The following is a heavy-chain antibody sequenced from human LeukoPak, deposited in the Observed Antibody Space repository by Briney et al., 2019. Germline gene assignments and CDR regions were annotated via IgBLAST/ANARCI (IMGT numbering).Heavy chain of an antibody. J-gene: IGHJ4*02. D-gene: IGHD3-22*01. V-gene: IGHV4-59*01. CDR1: GGSITSDY. CDR3: AKGAVGKSESSGYPPHFDY. CDR2: IENSGRT. Sequence: SETLSLTCIVSGGSITSDYWSWIRQPPGKGLEWVGYIENSGRTEYNPSLMSRITISVDTSKIQFSLMLSPVTAADTAVYYCAKGAVGKSESSGYPPHFDYWGQGTLVTVSS.